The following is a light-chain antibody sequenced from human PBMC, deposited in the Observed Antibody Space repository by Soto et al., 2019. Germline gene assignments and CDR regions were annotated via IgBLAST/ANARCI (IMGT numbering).Light chain of an antibody. J-gene: IGLJ2*01. CDR2: LNSDGSH. CDR3: QTWGTGIQV. Sequence: QSVLTQSPSASASLGASVKLTCTLSSGHISYAIAWHQQQPEKGPRYLMKLNSDGSHSKGDGIPDRFSGSSSGAERYLTISSHQYEDEADYCCQTWGTGIQVFGGGTKLTVL. V-gene: IGLV4-69*01. CDR1: SGHISYA.